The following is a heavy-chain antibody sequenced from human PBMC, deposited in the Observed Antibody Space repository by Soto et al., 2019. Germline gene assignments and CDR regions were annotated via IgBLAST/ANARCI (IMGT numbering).Heavy chain of an antibody. V-gene: IGHV1-2*04. CDR1: GYTFTGYY. CDR2: INPNSGGT. Sequence: GASVKVSCKASGYTFTGYYMHWVRQAPGQGLEWMGWINPNSGGTNYAQKFQGWVTMTRDTSISTAYMELSRLRSDDTAVYYCTRQMVRGVPGNVYYYYYGMDVWGQGTTVTVSS. J-gene: IGHJ6*02. D-gene: IGHD3-10*01. CDR3: TRQMVRGVPGNVYYYYYGMDV.